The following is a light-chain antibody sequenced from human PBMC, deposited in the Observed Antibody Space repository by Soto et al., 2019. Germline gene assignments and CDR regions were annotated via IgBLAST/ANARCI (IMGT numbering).Light chain of an antibody. Sequence: DIVMTQSPDSLAVSLGERATINCKSSQSVLYSSNNKNYLAWYQQKPGQPPELLIYWASTRESGVPDRFSGSGSATGFTLTISSLQAEDVAVYYCQQYFSSPLTFGGGTKVEIK. CDR3: QQYFSSPLT. V-gene: IGKV4-1*01. J-gene: IGKJ4*01. CDR2: WAS. CDR1: QSVLYSSNNKNY.